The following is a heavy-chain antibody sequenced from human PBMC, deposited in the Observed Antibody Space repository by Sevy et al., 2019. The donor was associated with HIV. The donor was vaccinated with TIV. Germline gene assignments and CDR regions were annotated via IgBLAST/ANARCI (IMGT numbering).Heavy chain of an antibody. Sequence: SETLSLTFTVSGGSINSYYWNWIRQPPGKGLEWIGYIYYSGSTKYNPSLKSRVTISVDTSKNQLSLKLNSVTAADTAFYYCARRVAGEPYYYGMDVWGQGTTVTVSS. D-gene: IGHD3-16*01. CDR2: IYYSGST. J-gene: IGHJ6*02. CDR3: ARRVAGEPYYYGMDV. V-gene: IGHV4-59*01. CDR1: GGSINSYY.